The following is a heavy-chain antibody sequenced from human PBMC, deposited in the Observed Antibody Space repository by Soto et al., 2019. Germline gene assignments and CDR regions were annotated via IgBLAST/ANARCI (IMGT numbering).Heavy chain of an antibody. Sequence: GESLKISCKASGYKFTNYWINWVRQIPGKGLEWMGRIDPSNSYPNYSPSFQGLVTVSADKSTSTAYLQWSRLKASDSAMYYCARPKARDVLDIWGQGTMVTVSS. CDR3: ARPKARDVLDI. V-gene: IGHV5-10-1*01. CDR1: GYKFTNYW. CDR2: IDPSNSYP. J-gene: IGHJ3*02.